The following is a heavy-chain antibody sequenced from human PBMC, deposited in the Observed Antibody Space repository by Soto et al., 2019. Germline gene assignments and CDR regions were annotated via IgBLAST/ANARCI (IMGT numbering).Heavy chain of an antibody. V-gene: IGHV3-7*05. J-gene: IGHJ4*02. Sequence: EAHLVESGGGLVQPGGSLRLSCAASGFNFNTYWMSWVRQAPGKGLEWVAIIKQEGSEILDVDSLDGRFTISRDNAKKSLYLQMDSLRVDDTAVYYCAGGTGWLSDSWGQGTLVIVSS. CDR2: IKQEGSEI. CDR3: AGGTGWLSDS. CDR1: GFNFNTYW. D-gene: IGHD3-9*01.